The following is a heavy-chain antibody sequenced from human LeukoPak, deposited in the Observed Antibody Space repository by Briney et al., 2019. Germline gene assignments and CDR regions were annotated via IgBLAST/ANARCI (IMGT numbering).Heavy chain of an antibody. Sequence: GGSLRLSCAASGFTFGSYGMDWVRQAPGKGLEWVSYISSSSSAIYYADSVKGRFTISRDNAKNSLYLQMNGLRDEDTAVYNCAREMTTADGYCYYYMDVWGKGTTVTVSS. CDR1: GFTFGSYG. D-gene: IGHD4-17*01. CDR3: AREMTTADGYCYYYMDV. J-gene: IGHJ6*03. CDR2: ISSSSSAI. V-gene: IGHV3-48*02.